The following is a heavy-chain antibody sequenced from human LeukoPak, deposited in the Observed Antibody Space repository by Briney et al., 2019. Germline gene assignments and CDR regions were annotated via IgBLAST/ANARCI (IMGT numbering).Heavy chain of an antibody. CDR3: ARGYVLRYFDWLLTGRWFDP. D-gene: IGHD3-9*01. J-gene: IGHJ5*02. CDR1: GGSFSGYY. V-gene: IGHV4-34*01. CDR2: INQSGST. Sequence: PSETLSLTCAVYGGSFSGYYWSWIRQPPGKGLEWIGEINQSGSTNYNPSLKSRVTISVDTSKNQFSLKLSSVTAADTAVYYCARGYVLRYFDWLLTGRWFDPWGQGTLVTVSS.